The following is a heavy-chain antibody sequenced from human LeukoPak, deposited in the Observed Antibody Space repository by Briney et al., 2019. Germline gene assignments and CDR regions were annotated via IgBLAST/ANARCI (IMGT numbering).Heavy chain of an antibody. V-gene: IGHV4-34*01. CDR1: GGSFSGYY. J-gene: IGHJ5*02. CDR3: EVYSSSWDGSPYRFDP. D-gene: IGHD6-13*01. Sequence: ASETLSLTCAVYGGSFSGYYWSWIRQPPGKGLEWIGEINHSGSTNYNPSLKSRVTISVDTSKNQFSLKLSSVTAADTAVYYCEVYSSSWDGSPYRFDPWGQGTLVTVSS. CDR2: INHSGST.